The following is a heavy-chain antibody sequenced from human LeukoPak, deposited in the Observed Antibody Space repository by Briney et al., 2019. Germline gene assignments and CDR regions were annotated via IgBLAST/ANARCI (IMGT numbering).Heavy chain of an antibody. V-gene: IGHV5-51*01. D-gene: IGHD2-15*01. Sequence: GESLKISCKGSGYSFTNYWIGWVRQMPGKGLEWMGIIYPGDSDTRYSPSFQGQVTISADKSISTAYLQWSSLKASDTAMYYCARSYCTGGSCYSAPFDYWGQGTLVTVSS. CDR3: ARSYCTGGSCYSAPFDY. CDR1: GYSFTNYW. J-gene: IGHJ4*02. CDR2: IYPGDSDT.